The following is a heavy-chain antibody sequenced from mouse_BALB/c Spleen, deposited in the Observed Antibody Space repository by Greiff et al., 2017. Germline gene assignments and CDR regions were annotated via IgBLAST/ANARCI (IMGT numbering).Heavy chain of an antibody. J-gene: IGHJ2*01. CDR3: ARDLLRLYYVDY. CDR1: GFTFSSYG. Sequence: EVQVVESGGGLVQPGGSLKLSCAASGFTFSSYGMSWVRQTPDKRLELVATINSNGGSTYYPDSVKGRFTISRDNAKNTLYLQMSSLKSEDTAMYYCARDLLRLYYVDYWGQGTTLTVSS. CDR2: INSNGGST. V-gene: IGHV5-6-3*01. D-gene: IGHD1-1*01.